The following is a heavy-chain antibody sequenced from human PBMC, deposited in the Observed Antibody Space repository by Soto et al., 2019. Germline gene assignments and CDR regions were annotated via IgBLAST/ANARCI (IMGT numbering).Heavy chain of an antibody. CDR1: GFTFSRYA. Sequence: EVQLLESGGGLVQPGGSLRLSCAASGFTFSRYAMSWVRQAPGKGLEWVAAISGSGGSTYYADAVKGRFTISRDHAKNTLYLQMNSLRAEDTAVYYCAKDRLSHIIMIVVVISPFDYWGQGTLVTVSS. D-gene: IGHD3-22*01. CDR2: ISGSGGST. V-gene: IGHV3-23*01. CDR3: AKDRLSHIIMIVVVISPFDY. J-gene: IGHJ4*02.